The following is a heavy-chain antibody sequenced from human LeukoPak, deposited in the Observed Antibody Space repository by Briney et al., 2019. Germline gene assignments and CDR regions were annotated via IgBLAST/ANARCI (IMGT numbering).Heavy chain of an antibody. Sequence: PGGSLRLSCEASRFNFNNYGMHWVRQAPGKGLEWVAALWFDGSHEYYADSVNGRFTISRDNYKNTLFMEMNALTAGDTAIYYCAKDASDFGDSYFDHWGQGTPVTVSS. CDR2: LWFDGSHE. D-gene: IGHD4-17*01. CDR1: RFNFNNYG. CDR3: AKDASDFGDSYFDH. J-gene: IGHJ4*02. V-gene: IGHV3-33*06.